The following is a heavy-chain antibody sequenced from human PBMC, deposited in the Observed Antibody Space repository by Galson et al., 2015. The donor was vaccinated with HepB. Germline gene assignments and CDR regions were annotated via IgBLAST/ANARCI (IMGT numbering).Heavy chain of an antibody. Sequence: SLRLSCAASGFTFSSYAMHWVRQAPGKGLEWVAVISYDGSNKYYADSVKGRFTFSRDNSKNTLYLQMNSLRAEDTAVYCCATYYYDSSGYYSQFDYWGQGTLVTVSS. CDR2: ISYDGSNK. CDR1: GFTFSSYA. J-gene: IGHJ4*02. V-gene: IGHV3-30-3*01. D-gene: IGHD3-22*01. CDR3: ATYYYDSSGYYSQFDY.